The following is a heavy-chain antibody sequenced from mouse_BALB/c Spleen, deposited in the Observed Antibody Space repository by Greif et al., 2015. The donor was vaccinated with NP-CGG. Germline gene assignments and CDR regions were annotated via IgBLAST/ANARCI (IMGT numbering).Heavy chain of an antibody. CDR1: GFNIKDYY. CDR2: IDPENGNT. V-gene: IGHV14-1*02. D-gene: IGHD3-3*01. J-gene: IGHJ4*01. CDR3: ARRDGAMDY. Sequence: EVQLQQSGAELVRPGALVKLSCKASGFNIKDYYMHWVKQRPEQGLEWIGWIDPENGNTIYDPKFQGKASITADTSSNTADLQLSSLTSEDTAVYYCARRDGAMDYWGQGTSVTVSS.